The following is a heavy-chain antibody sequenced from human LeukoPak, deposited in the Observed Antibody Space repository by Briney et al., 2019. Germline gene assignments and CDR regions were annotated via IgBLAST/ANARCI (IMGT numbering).Heavy chain of an antibody. CDR3: ASSLVRADMVTGIDY. Sequence: SETLSFTCAVYGGSFSGYYWIWIRQPPGKGLEWIGEINRSGSTTYNPSLKSRVTISLDTSNNQFSLKLSSVTAADTAVYYCASSLVRADMVTGIDYWGQGTLVTVSS. J-gene: IGHJ4*02. CDR2: INRSGST. V-gene: IGHV4-34*01. D-gene: IGHD5-18*01. CDR1: GGSFSGYY.